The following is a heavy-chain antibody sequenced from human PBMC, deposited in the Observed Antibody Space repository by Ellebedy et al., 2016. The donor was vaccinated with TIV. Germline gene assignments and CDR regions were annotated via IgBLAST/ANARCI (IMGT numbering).Heavy chain of an antibody. J-gene: IGHJ3*02. CDR2: IFSRGNT. CDR1: GGSLSSSSTY. CDR3: ARENDAFDI. V-gene: IGHV4-39*07. Sequence: GSLRLSXNVSGGSLSSSSTYWGWIRQPPGKGLEWIGSIFSRGNTFYNPSLKSRVTMSVDTSKNHFSLKLTSVTAADTAVYFCARENDAFDIWGQGTMVTVSS.